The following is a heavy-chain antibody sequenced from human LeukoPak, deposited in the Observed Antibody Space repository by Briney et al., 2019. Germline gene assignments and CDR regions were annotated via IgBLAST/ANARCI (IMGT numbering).Heavy chain of an antibody. Sequence: PSETLSLTCTVSGGSISSYYWSWIRQPPGKGLEWIGYIYYSGSTNYSPSLKSRVTISVDTSKNQFSLKLSSVTAADTAVYYCARRGPYGVASYFDYWGQGTLVTVSS. CDR3: ARRGPYGVASYFDY. V-gene: IGHV4-59*08. CDR2: IYYSGST. CDR1: GGSISSYY. J-gene: IGHJ4*02. D-gene: IGHD3-3*01.